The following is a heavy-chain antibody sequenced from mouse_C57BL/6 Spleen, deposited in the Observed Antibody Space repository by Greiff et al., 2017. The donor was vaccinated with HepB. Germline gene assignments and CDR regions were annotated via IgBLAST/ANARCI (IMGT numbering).Heavy chain of an antibody. CDR3: AREDYKRVMDY. V-gene: IGHV1-76*01. CDR1: GYTFTDYY. Sequence: QVHVKQSGAELVRPGASVKLSCKASGYTFTDYYINWVKQRPGQGLEWIARIYPGSGNTYYNEKFKGKATLTAEKSSSTAYMQLSSLTSEDSAVYFCAREDYKRVMDYWGQGTSVTVSS. CDR2: IYPGSGNT. D-gene: IGHD2-12*01. J-gene: IGHJ4*01.